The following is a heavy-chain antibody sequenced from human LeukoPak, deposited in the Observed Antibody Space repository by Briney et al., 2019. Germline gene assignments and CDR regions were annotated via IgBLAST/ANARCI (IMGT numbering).Heavy chain of an antibody. Sequence: ASVKVSCKASGYTFTGYYMHWVRQAPGQGLEWMGWINPNSGGTNYAQKLQGRVTMTTDTSTSTVYMELRSLRSDDTAVYYCARDSGPGWFGELPYYFDYWGQGTPVTVSS. CDR2: INPNSGGT. J-gene: IGHJ4*02. D-gene: IGHD3-10*01. CDR1: GYTFTGYY. V-gene: IGHV1-2*02. CDR3: ARDSGPGWFGELPYYFDY.